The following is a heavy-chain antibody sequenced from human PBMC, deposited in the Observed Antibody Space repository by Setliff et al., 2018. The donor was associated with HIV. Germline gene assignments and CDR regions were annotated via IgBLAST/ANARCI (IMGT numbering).Heavy chain of an antibody. CDR3: AAWGPRYSYAPYFFDS. CDR2: INHSGST. Sequence: SSETLSLTCAVFGGSFSAYYWNWIRQTPGKGLEWIGEINHSGSTNYNPSLKSRVTISLDTSKNQFSLKLSSATAADTAVYYCAAWGPRYSYAPYFFDSWGQGTLVTVSS. J-gene: IGHJ4*02. D-gene: IGHD5-18*01. CDR1: GGSFSAYY. V-gene: IGHV4-34*01.